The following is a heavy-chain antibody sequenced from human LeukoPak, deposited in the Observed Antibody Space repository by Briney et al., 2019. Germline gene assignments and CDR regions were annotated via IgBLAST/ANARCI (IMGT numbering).Heavy chain of an antibody. CDR3: AREKPWGGGFDY. D-gene: IGHD3-16*01. V-gene: IGHV1-3*01. J-gene: IGHJ4*02. Sequence: ASVKVSCKAPGYTFTSYAMHWVRQAPGQRLEWMGWINAGNGNTKYSQKFQGRVTITRDTSASTAYMELSSLRSEDTAVYYCAREKPWGGGFDYWGQGTLVTVSS. CDR2: INAGNGNT. CDR1: GYTFTSYA.